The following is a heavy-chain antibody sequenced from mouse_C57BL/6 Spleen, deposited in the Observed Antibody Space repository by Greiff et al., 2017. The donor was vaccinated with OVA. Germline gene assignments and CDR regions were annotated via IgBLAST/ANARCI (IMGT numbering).Heavy chain of an antibody. J-gene: IGHJ3*01. V-gene: IGHV1-69*01. CDR1: GYTFTSYW. D-gene: IGHD3-2*02. Sequence: QVQLQQSGAELVMPGASVKLSCKASGYTFTSYWMHWVKQRPGQGLEWIGEIDPSDSYTNYNQKFKGKSTLTVDKSSSTAYMQLSSLTSEDSAVYYCARSDGQLRVAYWGQGTLVTVSA. CDR2: IDPSDSYT. CDR3: ARSDGQLRVAY.